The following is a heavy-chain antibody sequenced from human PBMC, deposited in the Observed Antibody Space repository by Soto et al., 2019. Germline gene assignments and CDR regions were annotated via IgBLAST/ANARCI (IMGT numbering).Heavy chain of an antibody. CDR3: ARGGSGRYEDVDY. CDR2: ISTSSSYI. J-gene: IGHJ4*02. Sequence: EVQLVESGGGLVKPGGSLRLSCAASGFTFSSYSMNWVRQAPGKGLEWVSSISTSSSYIHYADSVKGRFPISRDNAKKSMYLQMNSLRAEDTAVYYCARGGSGRYEDVDYWGQGTLVTVSS. V-gene: IGHV3-21*01. CDR1: GFTFSSYS. D-gene: IGHD6-19*01.